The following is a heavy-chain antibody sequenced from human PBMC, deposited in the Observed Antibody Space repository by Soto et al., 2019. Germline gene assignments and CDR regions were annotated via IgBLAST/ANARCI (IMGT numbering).Heavy chain of an antibody. CDR3: TRGLESYSYFDY. J-gene: IGHJ4*02. CDR2: INSDGSSP. D-gene: IGHD1-26*01. CDR1: GFTFSSYW. Sequence: EVQLVESGGGLVQPGGSLRLSCAASGFTFSSYWMHWVRQAPGKGLEWVSRINSDGSSPVYADSVKGRFTISRDNAKNTLYVQMTSLRAEDTAVYYCTRGLESYSYFDYWGQGIVATVSS. V-gene: IGHV3-74*01.